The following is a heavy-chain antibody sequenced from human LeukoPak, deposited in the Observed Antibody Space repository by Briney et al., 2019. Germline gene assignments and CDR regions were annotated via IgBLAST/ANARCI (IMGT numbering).Heavy chain of an antibody. CDR3: AKARYSSSWYHFDY. D-gene: IGHD6-13*01. CDR2: ISGSGGST. CDR1: GFTFSSYA. V-gene: IGHV3-23*01. Sequence: PGGSLRFSCAASGFTFSSYAMSWVRQATGKGLEWVSAISGSGGSTSYADSVKGRFTISRDNSKNTLYLQMNSLRVEDTAIYYCAKARYSSSWYHFDYWGQGTLVTVSS. J-gene: IGHJ4*02.